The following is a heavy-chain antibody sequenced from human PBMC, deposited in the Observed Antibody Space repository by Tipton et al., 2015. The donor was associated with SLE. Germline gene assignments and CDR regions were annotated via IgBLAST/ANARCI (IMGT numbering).Heavy chain of an antibody. CDR2: VFRGGST. CDR3: ARHNKGDYYGSGSPYYYYYGMDV. Sequence: TLSLTCSVYGDSLSGQYWSWIRQPPGKGLEWIGEVFRGGSTNYSPSLESRVTITVDMSKNQFSLKLSSVTAADTAVYYCARHNKGDYYGSGSPYYYYYGMDVWGQGTTVTVSS. J-gene: IGHJ6*02. CDR1: GDSLSGQY. D-gene: IGHD3-10*01. V-gene: IGHV4-34*12.